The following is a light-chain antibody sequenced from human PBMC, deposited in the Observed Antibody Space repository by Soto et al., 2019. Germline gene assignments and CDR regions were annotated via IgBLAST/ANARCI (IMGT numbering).Light chain of an antibody. CDR1: QSVTSN. V-gene: IGKV3-15*01. J-gene: IGKJ5*01. CDR3: QLYTSWPIT. CDR2: DAS. Sequence: EMAMTQSPATVSVSPGERATLSCTARQSVTSNLAWYRQTPGHAPRLLIYDASPGATGIPATCSGSGSGTEFTLTISSLQSEDFAVYSCQLYTSWPITIGQGTRLEIK.